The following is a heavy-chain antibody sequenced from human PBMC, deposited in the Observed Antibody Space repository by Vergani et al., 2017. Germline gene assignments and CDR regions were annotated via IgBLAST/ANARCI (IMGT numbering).Heavy chain of an antibody. J-gene: IGHJ4*02. V-gene: IGHV4-34*01. CDR1: GGSFSGYY. CDR3: ARGPSAAAGEEDY. D-gene: IGHD6-13*01. CDR2: INHSGST. Sequence: QVQLQQWGAGLLKPSETLSLTCAVYGGSFSGYYWSWIRQPPGKGLEWIGEINHSGSTNYNPSLKSRVTISVDTSKNQFSLKLSSVTVADTAVYYCARGPSAAAGEEDYWGQGTLDTVSS.